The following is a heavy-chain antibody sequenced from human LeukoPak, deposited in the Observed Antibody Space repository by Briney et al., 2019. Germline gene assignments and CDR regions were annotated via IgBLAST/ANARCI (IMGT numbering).Heavy chain of an antibody. CDR3: ARRGGDFDAFDI. CDR1: GYTFIGYY. V-gene: IGHV1-2*02. D-gene: IGHD2-21*02. CDR2: INPNSGGT. J-gene: IGHJ3*02. Sequence: ASVKVSCKASGYTFIGYYIHWVRQAPGQGLEWMGWINPNSGGTNYAQKFQGRVTMTRDTSIRTAYMELSRLRSDDTARYYCARRGGDFDAFDIWGQGTMVTVSS.